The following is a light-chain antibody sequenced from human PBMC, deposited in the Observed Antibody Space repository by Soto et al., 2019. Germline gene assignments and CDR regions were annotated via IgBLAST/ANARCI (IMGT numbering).Light chain of an antibody. CDR3: SSYTTTTTLEV. J-gene: IGLJ1*01. CDR1: SSDIGTYNL. CDR2: EGI. Sequence: QSALTQPASVSGSPGQSITISCTGTSSDIGTYNLVSWYQHYPGKAPKLMIYEGIKRPSGVSNRFSGSKSGNTASLTISGLQGEDEADYYCSSYTTTTTLEVFGTGTKLTVL. V-gene: IGLV2-14*02.